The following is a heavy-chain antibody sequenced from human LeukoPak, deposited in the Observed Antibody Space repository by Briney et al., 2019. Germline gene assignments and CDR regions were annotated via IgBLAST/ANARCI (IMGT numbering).Heavy chain of an antibody. D-gene: IGHD1-26*01. CDR3: AKPSGSGVDY. J-gene: IGHJ4*02. V-gene: IGHV3-30*02. CDR1: GFTFSSHG. CDR2: IRSDGYHA. Sequence: PGGSLRLSCVASGFTFSSHGMNWVRQAPGKGLEWVAFIRSDGYHAYYADSVKGRFTITRDNSKNTLYLQMNSLRLEDMAVYYCAKPSGSGVDYWGRGTRVTVSS.